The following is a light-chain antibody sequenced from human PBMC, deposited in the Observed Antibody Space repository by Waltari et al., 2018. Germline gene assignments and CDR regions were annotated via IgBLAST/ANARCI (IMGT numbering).Light chain of an antibody. CDR1: QSISSW. J-gene: IGKJ1*01. CDR2: KAS. V-gene: IGKV1-5*03. Sequence: IQMTQSPSTLSAPVGDRVTTPCRASQSISSWLAWYQQKPGKAPKLLIYKASSLESGVPSRFSGSGSETEFTLTISSLQPDDFATYYCQQYNSYWTFGQGTKVEIK. CDR3: QQYNSYWT.